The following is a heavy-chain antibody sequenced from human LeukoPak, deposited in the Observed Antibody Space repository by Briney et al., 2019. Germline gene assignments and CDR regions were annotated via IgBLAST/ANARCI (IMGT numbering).Heavy chain of an antibody. D-gene: IGHD3-9*01. J-gene: IGHJ4*02. CDR1: GGSMRNYY. CDR2: IYYSGST. CDR3: ARVTGYTIEDYFDY. Sequence: PSETLSLTCNVSGGSMRNYYWSWIRQPPGKGLEWIGYIYYSGSTNYNPSLKSRVTISVDTSKNQFSLKLWSVTAADTAVYYCARVTGYTIEDYFDYWGQGTLVTVSS. V-gene: IGHV4-59*01.